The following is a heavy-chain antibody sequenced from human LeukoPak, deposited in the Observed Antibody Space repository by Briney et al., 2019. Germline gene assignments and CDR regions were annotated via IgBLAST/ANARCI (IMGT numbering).Heavy chain of an antibody. V-gene: IGHV3-74*01. J-gene: IGHJ4*02. CDR3: ASFNFGSGSHDH. D-gene: IGHD3-10*01. Sequence: GGSLRLSCTASGFTFSDYWMHWVRQAPGKGLVWVSRINSDGSRTNYADCVKGRFTISRDNAKNTVFLQMNSLRAEDTAVFYCASFNFGSGSHDHWGQGTLVTVSS. CDR2: INSDGSRT. CDR1: GFTFSDYW.